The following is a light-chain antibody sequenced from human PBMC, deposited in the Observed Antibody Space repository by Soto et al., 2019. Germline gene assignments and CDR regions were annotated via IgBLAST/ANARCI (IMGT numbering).Light chain of an antibody. CDR3: QQYGTSPIA. CDR1: QNVGGRF. J-gene: IGKJ5*01. Sequence: EIVLTQSPGTLSLSPGERATLSCRASQNVGGRFLAWYQQKPGQAPRLLINVASTRATGIPDRFSGSGSGTDFTLTISRLEPEDFAVYYCQQYGTSPIAFGQGTRLGL. CDR2: VAS. V-gene: IGKV3-20*01.